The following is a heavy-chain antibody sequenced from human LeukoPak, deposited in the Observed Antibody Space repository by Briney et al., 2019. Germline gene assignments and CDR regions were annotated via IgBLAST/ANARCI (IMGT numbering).Heavy chain of an antibody. CDR2: INTNTGNP. CDR1: GYTFTGYY. D-gene: IGHD1-26*01. CDR3: ARRDHSGSYQISPGDFDY. V-gene: IGHV7-4-1*02. J-gene: IGHJ4*02. Sequence: ASVKVSCKASGYTFTGYYIHWVRQAPGQGLEWMGGINTNTGNPTYAQGFTGRFVFSLDTSVSTAYLQISSLKAEDTAVYYCARRDHSGSYQISPGDFDYWGQGTLVTVSS.